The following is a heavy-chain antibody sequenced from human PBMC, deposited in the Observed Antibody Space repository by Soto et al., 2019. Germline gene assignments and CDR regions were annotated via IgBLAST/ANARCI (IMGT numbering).Heavy chain of an antibody. Sequence: EVQLLESGGGLAQPGGSLRVSCAASGFTFRTYAMSWVRRAPGKGLEWVSSISGSADTTYYADSVRGRFTISRDNSKNTLYLQMNSLRAEDTAVYYCARGRGLIQLQYYFDYWGQGTLVTVSS. CDR1: GFTFRTYA. CDR3: ARGRGLIQLQYYFDY. CDR2: ISGSADTT. D-gene: IGHD4-4*01. V-gene: IGHV3-23*01. J-gene: IGHJ4*02.